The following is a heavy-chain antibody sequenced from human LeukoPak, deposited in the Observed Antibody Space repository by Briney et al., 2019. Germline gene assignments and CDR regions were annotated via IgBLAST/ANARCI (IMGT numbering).Heavy chain of an antibody. D-gene: IGHD5-12*01. CDR1: GFIFDDYA. CDR2: ISWNSGSR. V-gene: IGHV3-9*01. J-gene: IGHJ4*02. Sequence: PGGSLRLSCAASGFIFDDYAMHWVRQAPGKGLEWVSGISWNSGSRGYADSVKGRFTISRDNAKNSLYLQMSSLRAGDTALYHCAKDIRSGYSGYDLVYWGQGTLVTVSS. CDR3: AKDIRSGYSGYDLVY.